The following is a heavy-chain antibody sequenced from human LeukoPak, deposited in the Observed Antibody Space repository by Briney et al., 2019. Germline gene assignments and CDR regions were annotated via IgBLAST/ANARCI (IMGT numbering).Heavy chain of an antibody. J-gene: IGHJ5*02. Sequence: GGSLRLSCAASGFTFSSHAMSWVRQAPGKGLEWVSSISSSSSYIYYADSVKGRFTISRDNAKNSLYLQMNSLRAEDTAVYYCASAIAVAGKGGTWFDPWGQGTLVTVSS. D-gene: IGHD6-19*01. CDR2: ISSSSSYI. V-gene: IGHV3-21*01. CDR1: GFTFSSHA. CDR3: ASAIAVAGKGGTWFDP.